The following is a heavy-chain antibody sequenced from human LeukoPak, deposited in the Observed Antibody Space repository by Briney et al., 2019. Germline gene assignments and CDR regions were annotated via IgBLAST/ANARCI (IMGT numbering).Heavy chain of an antibody. CDR1: GGSISSGSYY. CDR2: IYTSGST. J-gene: IGHJ6*03. V-gene: IGHV4-61*02. CDR3: ARDYCSSTSCYHNYYYMDV. D-gene: IGHD2-2*01. Sequence: PSQTLSLTCTVSGGSISSGSYYWSWIRQPAGKGLEWIGRIYTSGSTNYNPSLKSRVTISVDTSKNQFSLKLSSVTAADTAVYYCARDYCSSTSCYHNYYYMDVWGKGTTVTVSS.